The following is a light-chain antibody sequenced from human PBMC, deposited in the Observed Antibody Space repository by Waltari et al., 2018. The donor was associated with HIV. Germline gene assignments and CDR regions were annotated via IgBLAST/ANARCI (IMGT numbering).Light chain of an antibody. Sequence: VMTQSPDSLAVSLGERATINCKSNQSVLYSSNNRNYLAWYQQKPGQPPKLLIYWASTRESGVPDRFSGSGSGTDFTLTISSLQAEDVAVYYCQQFYSAVFTFGPGTKVDIK. CDR2: WAS. CDR1: QSVLYSSNNRNY. CDR3: QQFYSAVFT. J-gene: IGKJ3*01. V-gene: IGKV4-1*01.